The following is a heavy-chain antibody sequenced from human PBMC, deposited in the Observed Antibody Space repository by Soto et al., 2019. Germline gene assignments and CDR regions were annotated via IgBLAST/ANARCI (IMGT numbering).Heavy chain of an antibody. CDR3: TRHVGSSSLYYYYYGMDV. J-gene: IGHJ6*02. D-gene: IGHD6-6*01. Sequence: GSLRLSCAASGFTFSGSAMHWVRQASGKGLEWVGRIRSKADSYATAYAASVKGRFSISRDDSKNMAFLQMNSLKTEDTAVYYCTRHVGSSSLYYYYYGMDVWGRGTMVTVSS. V-gene: IGHV3-73*01. CDR2: IRSKADSYAT. CDR1: GFTFSGSA.